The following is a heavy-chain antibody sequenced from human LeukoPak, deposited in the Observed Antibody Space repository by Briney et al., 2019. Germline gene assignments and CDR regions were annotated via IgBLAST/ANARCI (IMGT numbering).Heavy chain of an antibody. J-gene: IGHJ4*02. D-gene: IGHD1-1*01. CDR2: ISGSGGGT. CDR3: AQNWNLDY. V-gene: IGHV3-23*01. CDR1: GFTFSSYA. Sequence: GGSLRLSCAASGFTFSSYAMSWVRQAPGKGLEWVSAISGSGGGTYYADSVKGWFTISRDNSKNTLYLQMNSLRVEDTAVYYCAQNWNLDYWGQGTLVTVSS.